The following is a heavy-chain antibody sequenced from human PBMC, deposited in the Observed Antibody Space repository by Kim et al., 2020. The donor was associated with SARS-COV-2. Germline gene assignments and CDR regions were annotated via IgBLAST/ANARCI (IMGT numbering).Heavy chain of an antibody. CDR3: ARGDRSGFLLDF. CDR1: GYTFTGSA. CDR2: IHTNTGNP. D-gene: IGHD3-22*01. J-gene: IGHJ4*02. V-gene: IGHV7-4-1*02. Sequence: ASVKVSCKTSGYTFTGSAIHWVRQAPGQGLYYMGWIHTNTGNPTYVQGLTGRVVFSLDTAVSTAYLEISTLKTDDNAFYYCARGDRSGFLLDFWGQGTLVIVSS.